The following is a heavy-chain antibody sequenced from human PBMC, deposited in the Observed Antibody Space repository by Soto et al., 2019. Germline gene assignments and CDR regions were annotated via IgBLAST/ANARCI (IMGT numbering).Heavy chain of an antibody. CDR1: GGTFSSYT. CDR3: GSAAVEYYFDC. D-gene: IGHD2-2*01. J-gene: IGHJ4*02. CDR2: IIPIFGTA. V-gene: IGHV1-69*13. Sequence: SVEVSCRASGGTFSSYTISWVRQAPGQGLEWMGGIIPIFGTANYAQKFQDRVTITADESTSTDYMEPSSLRSEDTAVYYWGSAAVEYYFDCWRQGTLVTVSA.